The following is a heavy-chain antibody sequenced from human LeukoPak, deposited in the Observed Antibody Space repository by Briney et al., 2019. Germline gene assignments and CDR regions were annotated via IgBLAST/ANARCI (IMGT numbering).Heavy chain of an antibody. CDR3: ARGLIDGHNSHSLDY. V-gene: IGHV4-34*01. CDR2: INHSGDT. J-gene: IGHJ4*02. D-gene: IGHD5-24*01. Sequence: SETLSLTCAVYGGSFSDYQWSWIRQPPGEGLEWIGEINHSGDTNYNPSLKSRVTISVDTSKNQLSLKVTSVTATDTAVYYCARGLIDGHNSHSLDYWAQGTLVTVSS. CDR1: GGSFSDYQ.